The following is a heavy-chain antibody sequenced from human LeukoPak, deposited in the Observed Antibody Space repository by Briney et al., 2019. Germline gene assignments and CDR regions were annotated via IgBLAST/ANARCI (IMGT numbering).Heavy chain of an antibody. Sequence: GGSLRLSCAASGFTFSSYAMSWVRQAPGKGLEWVSAISGSGGSTYYADSVKGRFTISRDNSKNTLYLQMNSLRAEDTAVYCCAPSEMATGYLVWGKGTTVTVSS. D-gene: IGHD5-24*01. V-gene: IGHV3-23*01. CDR3: APSEMATGYLV. CDR2: ISGSGGST. CDR1: GFTFSSYA. J-gene: IGHJ6*04.